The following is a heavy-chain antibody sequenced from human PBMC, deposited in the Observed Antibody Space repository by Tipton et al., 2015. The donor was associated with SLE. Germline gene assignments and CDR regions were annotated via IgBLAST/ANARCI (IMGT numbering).Heavy chain of an antibody. CDR2: IYYSGST. Sequence: TLSLTCTVSGGSISSGSYYWSWIRQTPGKGLGWIGYIYYSGSTNYNPSLKSRVTISVDTSKNQFFLKLSSVTAADTAVYYCARGDTIPSGWFDPWGQGTLVTVSS. J-gene: IGHJ5*02. D-gene: IGHD3-3*01. CDR3: ARGDTIPSGWFDP. V-gene: IGHV4-61*01. CDR1: GGSISSGSYY.